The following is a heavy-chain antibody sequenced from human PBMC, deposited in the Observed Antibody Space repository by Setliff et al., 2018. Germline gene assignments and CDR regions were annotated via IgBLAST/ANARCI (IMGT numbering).Heavy chain of an antibody. V-gene: IGHV4-39*01. CDR3: ARHVKVATEYFDC. D-gene: IGHD5-12*01. J-gene: IGHJ4*02. CDR1: GGSLSSGSDY. Sequence: PSETLSLTCTVSGGSLSSGSDYWAWIRQPPGKGLEWLGTVYHSGGTYYNPSLKSRVTMSVDTSKNLFSLKLNSVTAADTALYYCARHVKVATEYFDCWGQGTLVTVSS. CDR2: VYHSGGT.